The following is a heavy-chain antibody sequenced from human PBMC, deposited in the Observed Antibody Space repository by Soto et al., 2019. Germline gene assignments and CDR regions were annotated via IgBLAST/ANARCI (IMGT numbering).Heavy chain of an antibody. D-gene: IGHD5-18*01. V-gene: IGHV4-59*01. CDR2: IYYSGST. CDR3: ARAYTAMVLPKSYYFDY. Sequence: SETLSLTCTVSGGSISSYYWSWIRQPPGKGLEWIGYIYYSGSTNYNPSLKSRVTISVDTSKNQFSLKLSSVTAADTAVYYCARAYTAMVLPKSYYFDYWGQGTLVTVSS. CDR1: GGSISSYY. J-gene: IGHJ4*02.